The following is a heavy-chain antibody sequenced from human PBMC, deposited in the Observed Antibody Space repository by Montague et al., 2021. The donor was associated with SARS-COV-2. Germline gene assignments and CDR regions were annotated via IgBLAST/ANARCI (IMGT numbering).Heavy chain of an antibody. V-gene: IGHV4-39*01. CDR3: ARLPDHVLLFGWLFDY. J-gene: IGHJ4*02. D-gene: IGHD3-10*02. CDR2: IYYSGST. CDR1: GGSISSSSYY. Sequence: SETLSLTCTVSGGSISSSSYYWGWLRPPPGKGLEWIGSIYYSGSTYYNPSLKSRVTISVATSKNQFSLKLSSVTAADTAVYYCARLPDHVLLFGWLFDYWGQGTLVTVSS.